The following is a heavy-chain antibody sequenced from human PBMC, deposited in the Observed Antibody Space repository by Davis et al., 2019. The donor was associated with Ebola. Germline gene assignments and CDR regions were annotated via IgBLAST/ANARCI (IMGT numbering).Heavy chain of an antibody. J-gene: IGHJ3*02. CDR2: TYYTSKWYN. D-gene: IGHD5-24*01. Sequence: HSQTLSLTCAISGDSVPCGGWNWIRQSPSRGLEWLGRTYYTSKWYNHYASSVKSRTTINPDTSKNQFSLQLNSVTPEDTAVYYCARGWLRTGLDIWGQGTMVIVSS. V-gene: IGHV6-1*01. CDR3: ARGWLRTGLDI. CDR1: GDSVPCGG.